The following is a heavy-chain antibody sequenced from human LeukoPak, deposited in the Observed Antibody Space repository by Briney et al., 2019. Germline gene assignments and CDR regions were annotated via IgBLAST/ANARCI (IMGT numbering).Heavy chain of an antibody. V-gene: IGHV3-66*01. Sequence: TGGSLRLSCAASGFTVSSNYMTWVRQAPGKGLEWVSLIYSGGTTYYADPVKGRFTISRDNSKNTLYLQMNSLRAEDTAVYYCARDSWSVAGLYYRGQGTVVTVSS. CDR3: ARDSWSVAGLYY. D-gene: IGHD6-19*01. CDR2: IYSGGTT. CDR1: GFTVSSNY. J-gene: IGHJ4*02.